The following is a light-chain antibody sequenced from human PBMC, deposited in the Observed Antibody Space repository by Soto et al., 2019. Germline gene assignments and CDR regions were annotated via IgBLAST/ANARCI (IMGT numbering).Light chain of an antibody. CDR3: QQFGSSRT. V-gene: IGKV3-20*01. Sequence: IVLTQSPGTLSLSPGERATLSCRASQSVSSSYLAWYQQKAGQAPRLLIYGASSRATGIPDRFSGSGSGTDFTLTISRLEPEDFAVYYCQQFGSSRTFGQGTKVDIK. CDR2: GAS. CDR1: QSVSSSY. J-gene: IGKJ1*01.